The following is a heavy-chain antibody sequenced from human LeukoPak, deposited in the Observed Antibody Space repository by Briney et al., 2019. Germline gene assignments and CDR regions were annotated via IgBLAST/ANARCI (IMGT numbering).Heavy chain of an antibody. CDR3: ARDNSKPTY. D-gene: IGHD4-23*01. V-gene: IGHV1-18*04. Sequence: ASVKVSCKASGYTFTGYYMHWVRQAPGQGLEWMGWISAYNGNTNYAQKLQGRVAMTTDTSTSTAYMELRSLRSDDTAVYYCARDNSKPTYWGQGTLVTVSS. J-gene: IGHJ4*02. CDR1: GYTFTGYY. CDR2: ISAYNGNT.